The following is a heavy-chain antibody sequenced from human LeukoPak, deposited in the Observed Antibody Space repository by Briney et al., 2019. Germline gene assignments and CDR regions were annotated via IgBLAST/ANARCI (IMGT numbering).Heavy chain of an antibody. CDR1: GFTFSSFG. V-gene: IGHV3-33*01. CDR2: IWYDGSNK. CDR3: TRGGAGYPFDY. J-gene: IGHJ4*02. D-gene: IGHD1-26*01. Sequence: GGSLRLSCAASGFTFSSFGMHWVRQAPGKGLEWVAVIWYDGSNKYYADSVKGRFTISRDNSKNTLYLQMNSLRAEDTAVYYCTRGGAGYPFDYWGQGTLVTVSS.